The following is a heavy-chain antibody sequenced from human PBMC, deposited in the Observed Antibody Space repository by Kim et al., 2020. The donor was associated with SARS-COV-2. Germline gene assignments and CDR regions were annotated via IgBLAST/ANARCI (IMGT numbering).Heavy chain of an antibody. Sequence: GGSLRLSCAASGFTFSDYYMSWIRQAPGKGLEWLSYITSSGTPTYYADSLKGRLTISRDNAKNSLYLQMNSLRAEDTAGYYCARHYASGSYDNWGQGTLVTVSS. CDR3: ARHYASGSYDN. CDR1: GFTFSDYY. J-gene: IGHJ4*02. D-gene: IGHD3-10*01. V-gene: IGHV3-11*01. CDR2: ITSSGTPT.